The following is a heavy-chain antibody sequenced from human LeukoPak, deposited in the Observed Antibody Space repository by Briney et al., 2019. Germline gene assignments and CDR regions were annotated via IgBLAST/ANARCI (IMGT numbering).Heavy chain of an antibody. Sequence: PGGSLRLSCAASGFSFIDAWMSWVRQAPGKGLEWVANIKQDGSEKYYVDSVKGRFTISRDNAKNSLYLQMNSLRAEDTAVYYCARVGGSSWYGAFDIWGQGTMVTVSS. D-gene: IGHD6-13*01. CDR3: ARVGGSSWYGAFDI. CDR2: IKQDGSEK. CDR1: GFSFIDAW. V-gene: IGHV3-7*01. J-gene: IGHJ3*02.